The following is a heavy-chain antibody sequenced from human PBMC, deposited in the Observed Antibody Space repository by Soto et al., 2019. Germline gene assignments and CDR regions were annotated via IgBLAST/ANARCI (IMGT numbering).Heavy chain of an antibody. J-gene: IGHJ4*02. CDR3: ARDSQFSTSWQKFDY. D-gene: IGHD2-2*01. Sequence: QVQLVQSGVEVKQPGASVKVSCQASGYTFTSYGISWLRQAPGQGPEWMGWVNTYNGNPNYAQTLQGRVTMTTVTSTSTAYMELRSLRSDDTAVYYCARDSQFSTSWQKFDYWGQGTLVTVSS. CDR2: VNTYNGNP. V-gene: IGHV1-18*01. CDR1: GYTFTSYG.